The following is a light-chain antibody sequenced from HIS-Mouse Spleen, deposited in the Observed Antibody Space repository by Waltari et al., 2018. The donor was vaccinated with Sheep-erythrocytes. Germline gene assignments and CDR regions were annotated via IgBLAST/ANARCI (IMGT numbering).Light chain of an antibody. V-gene: IGLV3-10*01. CDR3: YSTDTSGNHRV. CDR1: ALPKKY. CDR2: EDS. Sequence: SYELTQPPSVSVSPGQTARITCSGDALPKKYAYWYQQKSGQAPVLVIYEDSKRPSGIPGRFSGSSSGTMATLTISGAQGEDEAEYYCYSTDTSGNHRVFGGGTKLTVL. J-gene: IGLJ3*02.